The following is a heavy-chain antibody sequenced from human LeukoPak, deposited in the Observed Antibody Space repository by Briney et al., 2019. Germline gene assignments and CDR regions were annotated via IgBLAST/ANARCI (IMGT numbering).Heavy chain of an antibody. D-gene: IGHD1-26*01. Sequence: PGGSLRLSCAAYGFTFSSYSMNWVRQAPGKGLEWVSSISYAGSVKGRFTISRDNAKNSVYLQMNSLRAEDTAVYYCARASSGTQDAFDIWGQGTMVTVSS. CDR2: IS. V-gene: IGHV3-21*01. J-gene: IGHJ3*02. CDR3: ARASSGTQDAFDI. CDR1: GFTFSSYS.